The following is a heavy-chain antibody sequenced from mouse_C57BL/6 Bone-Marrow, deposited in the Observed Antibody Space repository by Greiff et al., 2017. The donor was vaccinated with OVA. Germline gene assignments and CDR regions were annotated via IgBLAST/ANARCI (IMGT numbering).Heavy chain of an antibody. CDR3: ARGEYDYDWYFDV. Sequence: EVQLQQSGPVLVKPGASVKMSCKASGYTFTDYYMNWVKQSHGKSLEWIGVINPYNGGTSYNQKFKGKATLTVDKSSSTAYMELNSLTSEDSAVYYCARGEYDYDWYFDVWGTGTTVTVSS. D-gene: IGHD2-4*01. CDR2: INPYNGGT. J-gene: IGHJ1*03. CDR1: GYTFTDYY. V-gene: IGHV1-19*01.